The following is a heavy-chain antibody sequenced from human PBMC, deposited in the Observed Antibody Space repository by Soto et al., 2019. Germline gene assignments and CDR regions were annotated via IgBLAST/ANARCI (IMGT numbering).Heavy chain of an antibody. CDR2: IIPILGIA. CDR1: GGTFSSYT. D-gene: IGHD2-2*01. Sequence: QVQLVQSGAEVKKPGSSVKVSCKASGGTFSSYTISWVRQAPGQGLEWMGRIIPILGIANYAQKFQGRVTITADKSTSTTYMVLSSMRSEEKAVYYCARGLVVVPAAMLNDYYYYMDVWGKGTTVTVSS. J-gene: IGHJ6*03. V-gene: IGHV1-69*02. CDR3: ARGLVVVPAAMLNDYYYYMDV.